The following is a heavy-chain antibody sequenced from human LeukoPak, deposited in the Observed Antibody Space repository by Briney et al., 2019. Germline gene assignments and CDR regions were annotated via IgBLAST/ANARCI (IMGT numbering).Heavy chain of an antibody. Sequence: GGSLRLSCAASGFTVSSNYMSWVRLAPGKGLEWVPVIYSGGNTYYADSVKGRFTISRDNSKNTLYLQMNSLRAEDTAMYYCARVGSYSSSSGDYWGQGTLVTVSS. V-gene: IGHV3-66*01. D-gene: IGHD6-6*01. CDR3: ARVGSYSSSSGDY. CDR1: GFTVSSNY. CDR2: IYSGGNT. J-gene: IGHJ4*02.